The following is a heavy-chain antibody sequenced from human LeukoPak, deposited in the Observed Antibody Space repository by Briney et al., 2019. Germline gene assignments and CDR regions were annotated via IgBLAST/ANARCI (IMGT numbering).Heavy chain of an antibody. J-gene: IGHJ4*02. CDR3: ARSRYCGGDCYLLWDY. Sequence: GASVKVSCKASGYTFTSYGISWVRQAPGQGLEWMGWISAYNGNTNYTQKLQGRVTMTTDTSTSTAYMELRSLRSDDTAVYYCARSRYCGGDCYLLWDYWGQGTLATVSS. CDR2: ISAYNGNT. D-gene: IGHD2-21*01. CDR1: GYTFTSYG. V-gene: IGHV1-18*01.